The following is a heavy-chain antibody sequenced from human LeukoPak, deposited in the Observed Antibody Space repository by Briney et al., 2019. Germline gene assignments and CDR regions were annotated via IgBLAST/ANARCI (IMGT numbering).Heavy chain of an antibody. D-gene: IGHD3-22*01. CDR3: ASAHYYDSSLDY. CDR2: INSDGSST. J-gene: IGHJ4*02. V-gene: IGHV3-74*01. CDR1: GFTFSSYW. Sequence: PGGSLRLSCAASGFTFSSYWMHWVRQAPGKGLVWVSRINSDGSSTSYADSVKGRFTISRDNAKNTLYLQMNRLRAEDTAVYYCASAHYYDSSLDYWGQGTLVTVSS.